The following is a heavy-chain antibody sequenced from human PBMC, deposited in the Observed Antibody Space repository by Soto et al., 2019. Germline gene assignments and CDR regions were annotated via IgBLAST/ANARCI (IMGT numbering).Heavy chain of an antibody. D-gene: IGHD6-19*01. V-gene: IGHV1-46*01. Sequence: QVSLVQSGAEVKKPGASVKVSCKASGYSFTTYYIHWVRQAPGQGLEWMGRINPSDCRTTYAQNFQGRVTLTRDTSSSTVYMELSSLRSEDTAFYYCARVGPSSGWTFDYWGQGTLVTVSS. J-gene: IGHJ4*02. CDR2: INPSDCRT. CDR1: GYSFTTYY. CDR3: ARVGPSSGWTFDY.